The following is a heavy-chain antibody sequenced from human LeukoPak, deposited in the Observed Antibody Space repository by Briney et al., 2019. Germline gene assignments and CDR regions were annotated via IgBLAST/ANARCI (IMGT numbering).Heavy chain of an antibody. Sequence: GRSLRLSCAASGFTFSTYAMHWVRQAPGKGLEWLAVISYDAINKFYADSVKGRFTISRDNSNNTLHLQMNSLRAEDTAVYYCTRGRGSYVDYWGQGTLVTVSS. CDR2: ISYDAINK. D-gene: IGHD3-16*01. J-gene: IGHJ4*02. V-gene: IGHV3-30-3*01. CDR3: TRGRGSYVDY. CDR1: GFTFSTYA.